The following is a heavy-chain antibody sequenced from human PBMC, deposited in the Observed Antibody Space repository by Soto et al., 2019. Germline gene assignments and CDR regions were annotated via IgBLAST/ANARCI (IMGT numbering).Heavy chain of an antibody. V-gene: IGHV4-59*02. J-gene: IGHJ4*01. D-gene: IGHD3-3*01. CDR2: IYYTGTS. Sequence: PSETLSLTCTVSGGSVNNFYWSWIRQPQGKAPEWIGYIYYTGTSNYNPSLTGRVTISVDTSKNQFSLTLNSVTAADTADYYCARGFFYFDFWGHGTLVTVSS. CDR1: GGSVNNFY. CDR3: ARGFFYFDF.